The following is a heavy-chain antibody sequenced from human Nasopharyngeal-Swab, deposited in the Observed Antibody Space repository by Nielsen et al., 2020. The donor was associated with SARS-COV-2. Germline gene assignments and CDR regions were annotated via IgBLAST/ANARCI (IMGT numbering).Heavy chain of an antibody. Sequence: GGSLRLSCAASGFTFDDYAMHWVRQAPGKGLEWVSGISWNSGSIGSADSVKGRFTISRDNAKNSLYLQMNSLRAEDTALYYCAKVSGYYDSGSDYWGQGTLVTVSS. CDR1: GFTFDDYA. CDR3: AKVSGYYDSGSDY. J-gene: IGHJ4*02. D-gene: IGHD3-22*01. CDR2: ISWNSGSI. V-gene: IGHV3-9*01.